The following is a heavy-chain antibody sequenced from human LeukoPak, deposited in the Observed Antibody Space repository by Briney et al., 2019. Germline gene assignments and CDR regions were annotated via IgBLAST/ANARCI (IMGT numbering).Heavy chain of an antibody. CDR1: GYTFTSYG. D-gene: IGHD2-2*01. Sequence: ASVTVSCTASGYTFTSYGISWVRQAPGQGLEWMGWISAYNGNTNYAQKLQGRVTMTTDTSTSTAYMELRSLRSDDTAVYYCARSPNIVVVPAAMNYWGQGTLVTVSS. CDR2: ISAYNGNT. V-gene: IGHV1-18*01. J-gene: IGHJ4*02. CDR3: ARSPNIVVVPAAMNY.